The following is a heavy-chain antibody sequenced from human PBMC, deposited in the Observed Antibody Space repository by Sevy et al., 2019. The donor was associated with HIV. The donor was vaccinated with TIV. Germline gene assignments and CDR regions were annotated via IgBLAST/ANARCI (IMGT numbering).Heavy chain of an antibody. CDR2: FYSGGST. V-gene: IGHV3-53*01. CDR3: ARIGVDTAMVTFHYYYMDV. D-gene: IGHD5-18*01. Sequence: GGSLRLSCAASGFTVSSNYMSWVRQAPGKGLEWVSVFYSGGSTYYADSVKGRFTISRDNSKNTLYLQMNSLKAEDTAVYYCARIGVDTAMVTFHYYYMDVWGKGTTVTVSS. CDR1: GFTVSSNY. J-gene: IGHJ6*03.